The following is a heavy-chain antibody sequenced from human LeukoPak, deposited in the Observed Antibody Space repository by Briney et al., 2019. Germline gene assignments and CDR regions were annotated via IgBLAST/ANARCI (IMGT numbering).Heavy chain of an antibody. CDR3: AREYYYGSGSYYNGY. Sequence: PGGSLRLSCAASGFTFRSYWMTWVRQAPEKGLEWVANIKQDGSEKYYVDSVKGRFTISRDNAKNSLYLQMNSLRAEDTAVYYCAREYYYGSGSYYNGYWGQGTLVTVSS. J-gene: IGHJ4*02. CDR1: GFTFRSYW. D-gene: IGHD3-10*01. V-gene: IGHV3-7*04. CDR2: IKQDGSEK.